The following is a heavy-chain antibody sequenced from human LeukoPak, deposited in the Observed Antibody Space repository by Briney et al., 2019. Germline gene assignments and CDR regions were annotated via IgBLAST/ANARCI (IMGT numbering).Heavy chain of an antibody. CDR3: ARVRRSLNWFDS. CDR2: IYYSGIT. J-gene: IGHJ5*01. D-gene: IGHD3-3*01. Sequence: GSLRLSCAASGFTFSNYWMDWVRQPPGKGLEWIGIIYYSGITHYNPSLKSRVTILVDTSKNQFSLKLSSVTDADTAVYYCARVRRSLNWFDSWGQGTLVTVSS. V-gene: IGHV4-39*01. CDR1: GFTFSNYW.